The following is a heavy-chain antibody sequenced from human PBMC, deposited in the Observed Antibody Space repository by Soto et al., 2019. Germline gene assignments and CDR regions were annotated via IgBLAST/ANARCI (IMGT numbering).Heavy chain of an antibody. CDR1: GFTFSSYA. J-gene: IGHJ3*02. Sequence: GGSLRLSCAASGFTFSSYAMSWVHQVPGKGLEWVAVISYDGSKKYYADSVKGRFTISRDNSKNTLYLQMNSLRAEDTAVYYCAKIVKDIVLVPAGMGGDIWDQGTMVTVSS. D-gene: IGHD2-2*01. V-gene: IGHV3-30*18. CDR3: AKIVKDIVLVPAGMGGDI. CDR2: ISYDGSKK.